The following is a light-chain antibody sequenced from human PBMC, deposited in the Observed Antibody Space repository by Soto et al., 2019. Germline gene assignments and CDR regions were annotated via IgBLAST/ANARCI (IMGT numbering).Light chain of an antibody. CDR1: QGIRHD. CDR2: GAS. J-gene: IGKJ4*01. CDR3: LQHNSYPLT. Sequence: DIQMTQSPSSLSASVGDRVTITCRASQGIRHDLGWYQQKPGKAPKRLIYGASSLQSGVPSRFSGSGSGTEFTLTISRLQPEDFATYYCLQHNSYPLTFGGGTKVEIK. V-gene: IGKV1-17*01.